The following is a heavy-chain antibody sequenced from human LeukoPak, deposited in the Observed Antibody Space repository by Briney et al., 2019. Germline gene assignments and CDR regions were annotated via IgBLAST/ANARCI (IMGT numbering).Heavy chain of an antibody. J-gene: IGHJ3*02. CDR3: ARGGGGDIVVVPAAMYAFDI. Sequence: ASVKVSCTASGYTFTSYYMHWVRQAPGQGLEWMGIINPSGGSISYAQKFQGRVTMTRDTSTSTVYMELSSLRSEDTAVYYCARGGGGDIVVVPAAMYAFDIWGQGTMVTVSS. CDR2: INPSGGSI. V-gene: IGHV1-46*01. D-gene: IGHD2-2*01. CDR1: GYTFTSYY.